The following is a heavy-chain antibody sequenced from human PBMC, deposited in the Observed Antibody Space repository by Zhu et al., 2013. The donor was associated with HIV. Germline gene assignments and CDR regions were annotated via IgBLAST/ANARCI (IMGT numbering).Heavy chain of an antibody. V-gene: IGHV1-69*09. Sequence: QVQLVQSGAEVKKPGSSVKVSCKASGGTFSSYTISWVRQAPGQGLEWMGRIIPILGIANYAQKFQGRVTITADKSTSTAYMELSSLRSEDTAVYYCARELEYSSSSALFDPWGQGTLVTVSS. J-gene: IGHJ5*02. CDR3: ARELEYSSSSALFDP. D-gene: IGHD6-6*01. CDR1: GGTFSSYT. CDR2: IIPILGIA.